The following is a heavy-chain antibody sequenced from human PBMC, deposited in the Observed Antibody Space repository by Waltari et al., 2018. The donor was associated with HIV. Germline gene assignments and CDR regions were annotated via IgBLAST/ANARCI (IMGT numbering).Heavy chain of an antibody. D-gene: IGHD2-15*01. Sequence: VPLVQSGADVKKPGATAKASCKASGSTFLGYYISCVRQAPGQWLEWMGIINPSGNSTSYVQKFQGRLTMTRDTSTSTVYMELSSLRSEDTAVYYCARAPCSGGSCRLFDYWGQGTLVTVSS. J-gene: IGHJ4*02. CDR1: GSTFLGYY. CDR3: ARAPCSGGSCRLFDY. CDR2: INPSGNST. V-gene: IGHV1-46*01.